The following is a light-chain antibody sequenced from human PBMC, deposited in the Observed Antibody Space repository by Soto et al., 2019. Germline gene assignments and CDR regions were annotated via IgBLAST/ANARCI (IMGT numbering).Light chain of an antibody. V-gene: IGLV2-23*02. Sequence: QPVLTQPASVSGSPGQSITISCTGTSSDIGTYDLVSWYQHHPGKAPKLMIYEVNQRPSGVSNRFSASKSGNTASMTISGLQAEDAADYYCCSYAGSSIFVVFGGGTQLTVL. CDR1: SSDIGTYDL. CDR2: EVN. J-gene: IGLJ2*01. CDR3: CSYAGSSIFVV.